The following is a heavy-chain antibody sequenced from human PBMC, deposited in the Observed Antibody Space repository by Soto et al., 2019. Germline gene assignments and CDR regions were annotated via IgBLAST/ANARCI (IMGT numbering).Heavy chain of an antibody. D-gene: IGHD3-9*01. Sequence: SETLSLTCTVSGGSISSYYWSWIRQPPGKGLEWIGYIYYSGSTNYNPSLKSRVTISVDTSKNQFSLKLSSVTAADTAVYYCASSYILTGYVHFDYWGQGTLVTVSS. CDR1: GGSISSYY. V-gene: IGHV4-59*01. CDR2: IYYSGST. CDR3: ASSYILTGYVHFDY. J-gene: IGHJ4*02.